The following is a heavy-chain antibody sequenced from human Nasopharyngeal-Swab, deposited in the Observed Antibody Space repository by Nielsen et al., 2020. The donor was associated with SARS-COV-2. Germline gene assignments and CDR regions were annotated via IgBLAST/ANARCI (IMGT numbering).Heavy chain of an antibody. D-gene: IGHD2-15*01. CDR3: AKGYSGTVFGYYYYYYMDV. V-gene: IGHV3-23*01. CDR1: GFTFSSYA. Sequence: GSLRLSCAASGFTFSSYAMSWVRQAPGKGLEWVSAISGSGGSTYYADSVKGRFTISRDNSKNTLYLQMNSLRAEDTAVYYCAKGYSGTVFGYYYYYYMDVWGKGTTVTVSS. J-gene: IGHJ6*03. CDR2: ISGSGGST.